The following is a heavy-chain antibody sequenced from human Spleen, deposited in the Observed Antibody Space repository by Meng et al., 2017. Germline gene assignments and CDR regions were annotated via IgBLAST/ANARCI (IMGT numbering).Heavy chain of an antibody. Sequence: SLKISCAASGFSFDDYAMHWVRQAPGQGLEWVAGISWNSGSIGYADSVKGRFTISRDNSKNTLYLQMNSLRAEDTAVYYCANGGDLKLDYWGQGTLVTVSS. V-gene: IGHV3-9*01. CDR1: GFSFDDYA. CDR2: ISWNSGSI. D-gene: IGHD4-17*01. CDR3: ANGGDLKLDY. J-gene: IGHJ4*02.